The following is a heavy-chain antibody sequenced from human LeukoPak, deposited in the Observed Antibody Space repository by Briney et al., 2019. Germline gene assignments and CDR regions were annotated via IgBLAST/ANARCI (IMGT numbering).Heavy chain of an antibody. J-gene: IGHJ4*02. Sequence: PSETLSLTCAVSGGSISSYYWSWIRQPPGKGLEWIGYIYYSGSTNYNPSLKSRVTISVDTSKNQFSLKLSSVTAADTAVYYCAREVVGWYFDYWGQGTLVTVSS. V-gene: IGHV4-59*01. CDR3: AREVVGWYFDY. CDR2: IYYSGST. D-gene: IGHD2-15*01. CDR1: GGSISSYY.